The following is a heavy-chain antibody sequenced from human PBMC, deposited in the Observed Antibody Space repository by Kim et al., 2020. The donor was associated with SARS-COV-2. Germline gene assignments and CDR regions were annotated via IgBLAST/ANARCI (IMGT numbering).Heavy chain of an antibody. J-gene: IGHJ4*01. Sequence: GGSLRLSCAASGFTFSRFWMSWVRQAPGKGLEWVANIKHDGSEKYYVDSVKGRFTISRDNAKNSLYLQMNSLRAEDTAVDYCARAPFYYDSNGFTDYWG. CDR2: IKHDGSEK. V-gene: IGHV3-7*01. CDR1: GFTFSRFW. CDR3: ARAPFYYDSNGFTDY. D-gene: IGHD3-22*01.